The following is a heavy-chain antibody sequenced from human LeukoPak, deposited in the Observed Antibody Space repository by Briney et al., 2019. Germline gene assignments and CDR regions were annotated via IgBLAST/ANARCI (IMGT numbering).Heavy chain of an antibody. CDR2: ISGDGGST. CDR3: ASTRARGYYDTLTGYYFNYYYGMDV. V-gene: IGHV3-43*02. J-gene: IGHJ6*02. CDR1: GFTFDDYA. D-gene: IGHD3-9*01. Sequence: GGSLRLSCAASGFTFDDYAMHWVRQAPGKGLEWVSLISGDGGSTYYADSVKGRFTISRDNSKNSLYLQMNSLRTEDTALYYCASTRARGYYDTLTGYYFNYYYGMDVWGQGTTVTVSS.